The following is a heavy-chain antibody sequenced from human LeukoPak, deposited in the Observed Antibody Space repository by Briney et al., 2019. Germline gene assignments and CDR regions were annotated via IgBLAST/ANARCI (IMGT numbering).Heavy chain of an antibody. CDR1: GGSISSSSYY. V-gene: IGHV4-39*07. CDR2: IYYSGST. Sequence: SETLSLTCTVSGGSISSSSYYWGWIRQPPGKGLEWIGSIYYSGSTYYNPSLKSRVTISVDTSKNQFSLKLSSVTAADTAVYYCARDLAGPGSYSAPFDYWGQGTLVTVSS. J-gene: IGHJ4*02. D-gene: IGHD1-26*01. CDR3: ARDLAGPGSYSAPFDY.